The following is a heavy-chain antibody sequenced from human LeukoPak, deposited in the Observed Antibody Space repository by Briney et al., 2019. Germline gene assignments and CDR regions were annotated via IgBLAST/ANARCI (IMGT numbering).Heavy chain of an antibody. D-gene: IGHD6-13*01. Sequence: SETLSLTCTVSGGSIRSYYWSWIRQPPGKGLEWIGYIYYSGSTNYNPSLKSRVTISVDTSKNQFSLKLSSVTAADTAVYYCARVYYSSSYDYWYFDLWGRGTLVTVSS. CDR2: IYYSGST. J-gene: IGHJ2*01. CDR3: ARVYYSSSYDYWYFDL. CDR1: GGSIRSYY. V-gene: IGHV4-59*01.